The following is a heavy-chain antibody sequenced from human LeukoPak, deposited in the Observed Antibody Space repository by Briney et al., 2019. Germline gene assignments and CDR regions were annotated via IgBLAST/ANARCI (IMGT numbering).Heavy chain of an antibody. CDR1: GFTFSSYA. J-gene: IGHJ4*02. CDR3: VRDQFFSFDY. D-gene: IGHD3-3*01. V-gene: IGHV3-48*02. CDR2: ISGTSSLI. Sequence: GGSLRLSCAASGFTFSSYAMSWVRQAPGKGLEWVSYISGTSSLIYYADSVKGRFTISRDNAKNSLYLQMNSLRDEDTAVYYCVRDQFFSFDYWGQGTLVTVSS.